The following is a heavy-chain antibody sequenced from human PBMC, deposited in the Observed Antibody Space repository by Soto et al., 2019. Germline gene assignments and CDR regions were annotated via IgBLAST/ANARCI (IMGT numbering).Heavy chain of an antibody. Sequence: EVQMLESGGGLVQPGGSLRLSCVVSGFTFNYYAMSWVRQAPGKGLEGVSARTASGDTTYYADSVRGRFTISRDNSKNTSYPEMSGVGAEDTSVSYCASRPMKVTHHVSVRSSWYFDLWGRGTLVTVSS. J-gene: IGHJ2*01. CDR3: ASRPMKVTHHVSVRSSWYFDL. D-gene: IGHD3-10*01. CDR2: RTASGDTT. V-gene: IGHV3-23*01. CDR1: GFTFNYYA.